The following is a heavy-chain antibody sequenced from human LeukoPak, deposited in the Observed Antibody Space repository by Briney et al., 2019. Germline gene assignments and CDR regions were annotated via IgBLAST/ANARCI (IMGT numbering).Heavy chain of an antibody. CDR2: ISSSGSTI. V-gene: IGHV3-48*04. Sequence: GGSLRLSCAASGFTFSSYSMNWVRQAPGKGLEWVSYISSSGSTIYYADPVKGRFTISRDNAKNSLYLQMNSLRAEDTAVYYCARARARYGSWGTLATYYFDYWGQGTLVTVSS. CDR3: ARARARYGSWGTLATYYFDY. D-gene: IGHD3-10*01. J-gene: IGHJ4*02. CDR1: GFTFSSYS.